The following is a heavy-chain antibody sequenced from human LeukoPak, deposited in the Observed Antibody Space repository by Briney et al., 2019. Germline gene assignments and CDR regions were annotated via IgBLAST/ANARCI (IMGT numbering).Heavy chain of an antibody. Sequence: PGGSLRLSCAASGFTFSSYAMSWVRQAPGKGLEWVSAISGSGGSTYYADSVKGRFTISRDNSKNTLYLQMNSLRAEDTAVYYCAKDPDDYGDYGYFQHWGQGTLATVSS. CDR1: GFTFSSYA. CDR3: AKDPDDYGDYGYFQH. D-gene: IGHD4-17*01. CDR2: ISGSGGST. V-gene: IGHV3-23*01. J-gene: IGHJ1*01.